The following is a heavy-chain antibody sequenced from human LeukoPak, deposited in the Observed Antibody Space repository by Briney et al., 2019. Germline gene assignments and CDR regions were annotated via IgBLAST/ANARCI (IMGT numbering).Heavy chain of an antibody. Sequence: PGGSLRLSCAASGFSFSSYWMSWVRQAPGKGLEWVANIKEDGSQIYYADSVQGRFTIYRDNAKNSLDLQMNSLRAEDTAVYYCARYGYTSASDYWGQGTLVTVSS. J-gene: IGHJ4*02. V-gene: IGHV3-7*01. CDR2: IKEDGSQI. D-gene: IGHD5-12*01. CDR3: ARYGYTSASDY. CDR1: GFSFSSYW.